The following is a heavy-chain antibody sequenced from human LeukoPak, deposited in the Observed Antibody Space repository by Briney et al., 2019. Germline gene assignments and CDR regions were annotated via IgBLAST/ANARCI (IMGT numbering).Heavy chain of an antibody. CDR3: AKDFYDILTGHDY. J-gene: IGHJ4*02. CDR1: GFTFDDYA. V-gene: IGHV3-23*01. Sequence: GGSLRLSCAASGFTFDDYAMSWVRQAPGKGLEWVSAISGSGGSTYYADSVKGRFTISRDNSKNTLYLQMNSLRAEDTAVYYCAKDFYDILTGHDYWGQGTLVTVSS. D-gene: IGHD3-9*01. CDR2: ISGSGGST.